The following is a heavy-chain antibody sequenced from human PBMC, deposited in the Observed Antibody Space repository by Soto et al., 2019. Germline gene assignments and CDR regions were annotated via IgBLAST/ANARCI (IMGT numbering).Heavy chain of an antibody. V-gene: IGHV3-30*18. D-gene: IGHD3-22*01. J-gene: IGHJ4*02. CDR1: GFTFSTKG. CDR2: TSYDGSDR. Sequence: SLRLSCAASGFTFSTKGMHWVRQAPGKGLEWVAITSYDGSDRIYADSVKGRFIISRDNSKNKLYLQMNSLRVGDTAVYYCAKSPAPMGYYLDYWGQGTLVTVYS. CDR3: AKSPAPMGYYLDY.